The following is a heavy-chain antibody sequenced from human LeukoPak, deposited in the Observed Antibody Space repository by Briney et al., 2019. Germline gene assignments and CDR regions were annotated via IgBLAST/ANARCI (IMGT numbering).Heavy chain of an antibody. Sequence: SGPTLVKPTQTLTLTCTFSGFSLTTSGMCVSWIRQPPGKALEWLARIDWDDDKYYSTSLKTRLTFSKDTSKKQVVLTMTNMDPVDTATYYCARTRLITGTDFWGQGTLVTVSS. J-gene: IGHJ4*02. V-gene: IGHV2-70*11. D-gene: IGHD1-20*01. CDR1: GFSLTTSGMC. CDR2: IDWDDDK. CDR3: ARTRLITGTDF.